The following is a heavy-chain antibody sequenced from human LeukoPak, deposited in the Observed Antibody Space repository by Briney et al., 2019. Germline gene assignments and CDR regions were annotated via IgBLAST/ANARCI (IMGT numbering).Heavy chain of an antibody. Sequence: GESLKISCKGSGYSFTSYWIAWVRKMPGKGLEWRRIIYPGDSDTRYSPPFQGQVTISADKSISTAYLQWSRLKASDTAMYYCARKTMVRGAMGGFEYWGEGTLVTVSS. V-gene: IGHV5-51*01. CDR2: IYPGDSDT. CDR1: GYSFTSYW. CDR3: ARKTMVRGAMGGFEY. J-gene: IGHJ4*02. D-gene: IGHD3-10*01.